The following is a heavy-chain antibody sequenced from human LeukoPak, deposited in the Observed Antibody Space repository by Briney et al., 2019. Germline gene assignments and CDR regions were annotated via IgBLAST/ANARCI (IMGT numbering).Heavy chain of an antibody. CDR1: GFTFSSYA. J-gene: IGHJ4*02. D-gene: IGHD6-19*01. Sequence: GGSLRLSCAASGFTFSSYAMSWVRQAPGKGLEWVSAISGSGGSTYYADSVKGRFTISRDNSKNTLYLQMNSLRAEDTAVYYCAKMPVSYSSGWTNFDYWGQGTLVTVSS. CDR2: ISGSGGST. V-gene: IGHV3-23*01. CDR3: AKMPVSYSSGWTNFDY.